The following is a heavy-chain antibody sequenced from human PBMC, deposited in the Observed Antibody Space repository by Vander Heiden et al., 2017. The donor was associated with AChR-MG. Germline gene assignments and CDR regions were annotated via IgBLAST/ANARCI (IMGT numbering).Heavy chain of an antibody. J-gene: IGHJ4*02. CDR2: ISGSGGST. V-gene: IGHV3-23*01. CDR3: AKPPNPTLQLRLQWFSDY. CDR1: GFTFSRYA. D-gene: IGHD3-10*01. Sequence: EVQLLESGGGLVQTGGSLRLSVAASGFTFSRYAMGWVRQAPGKGLEWVSAISGSGGSTYYADSVKGRFTISRDNSKNTLYLQMNSLRAEDTAVYYCAKPPNPTLQLRLQWFSDYWGQGTLVTVSS.